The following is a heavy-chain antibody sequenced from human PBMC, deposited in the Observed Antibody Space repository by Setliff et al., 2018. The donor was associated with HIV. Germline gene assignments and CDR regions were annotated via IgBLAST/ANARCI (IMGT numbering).Heavy chain of an antibody. CDR3: AREGRPYYGSGRNWFDP. J-gene: IGHJ5*02. CDR1: GGTFSNYG. D-gene: IGHD3-10*01. CDR2: IIPIFGKT. Sequence: WASVKVSCKASGGTFSNYGISWVRQAPGQGLEWMGGIIPIFGKTNYAQNFQGRVTITADESTSTAYMELNTLRSEDTAIYYCAREGRPYYGSGRNWFDPWGQGTLVTVSS. V-gene: IGHV1-69*13.